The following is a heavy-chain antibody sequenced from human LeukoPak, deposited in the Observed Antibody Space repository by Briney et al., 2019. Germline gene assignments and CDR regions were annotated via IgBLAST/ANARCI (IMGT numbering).Heavy chain of an antibody. CDR3: TRDRSALDT. Sequence: SETLSLTCSVSGASISSYFWTWIRQSPGKGLEWIGYISNIGTTNYNPSLKSRVTISGDRSTNQFSLKLSSVTAADTAVYYCTRDRSALDTWGQGTMVTVSS. V-gene: IGHV4-59*01. CDR1: GASISSYF. CDR2: ISNIGTT. J-gene: IGHJ3*02.